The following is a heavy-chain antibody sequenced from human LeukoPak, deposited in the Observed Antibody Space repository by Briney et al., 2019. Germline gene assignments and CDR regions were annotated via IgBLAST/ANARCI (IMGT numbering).Heavy chain of an antibody. Sequence: GGSLRLSCAASGFTFSSYWMTWVRQAPGKGLEWVSYISSSGSTIYYADSVKGRFTISRDNAKNSLYLQMNSLRAEDTAVYYCARSHDYYGSGSENWFDPWGQGTLVTVSS. CDR1: GFTFSSYW. D-gene: IGHD3-10*01. J-gene: IGHJ5*02. CDR2: ISSSGSTI. CDR3: ARSHDYYGSGSENWFDP. V-gene: IGHV3-48*04.